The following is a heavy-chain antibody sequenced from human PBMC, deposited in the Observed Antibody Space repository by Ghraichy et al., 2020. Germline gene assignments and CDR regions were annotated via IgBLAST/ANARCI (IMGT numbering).Heavy chain of an antibody. J-gene: IGHJ4*02. CDR1: GGSISSGGYY. D-gene: IGHD2-2*02. Sequence: SETLSLTCTVSGGSISSGGYYWSWIRQHPGKGLEWNGYIYYSGSTYYNPSLKSRVTISVDTSKNQFSLKLSSVTAADTAVYYCARYCSSTSCYRSGLDYWGQGTLVTVSS. CDR3: ARYCSSTSCYRSGLDY. V-gene: IGHV4-31*03. CDR2: IYYSGST.